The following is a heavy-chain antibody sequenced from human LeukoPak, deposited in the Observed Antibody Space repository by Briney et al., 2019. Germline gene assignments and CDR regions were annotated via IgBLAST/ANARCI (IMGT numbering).Heavy chain of an antibody. J-gene: IGHJ4*02. V-gene: IGHV4-4*02. CDR1: GGSIGSSNW. CDR3: ATYFYGDYASYYFDF. D-gene: IGHD4-17*01. Sequence: SGTLSLTCAVSGGSIGSSNWWRWARQPPGKGLEWTGEIYHSGTTNYNPSLKSRVTMSVDKSKNQFSLKLSSVTAADTAIYYCATYFYGDYASYYFDFWGQGTLVTVSS. CDR2: IYHSGTT.